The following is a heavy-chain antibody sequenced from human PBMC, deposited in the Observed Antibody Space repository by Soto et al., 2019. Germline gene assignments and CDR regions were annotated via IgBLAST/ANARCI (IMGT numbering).Heavy chain of an antibody. CDR3: ARRGSGVTWGLHY. D-gene: IGHD2-15*01. Sequence: EVQLVESGGGLVQPGGSLRLSCAASGFTFSSYWMHWVRQAQGKGLVWISRINTDGSSTSYVDSVQGRFTISRDNGKNTLFLQMNSLRGEDTAVYYCARRGSGVTWGLHYWGQGTLVTVSS. V-gene: IGHV3-74*01. CDR1: GFTFSSYW. CDR2: INTDGSST. J-gene: IGHJ4*02.